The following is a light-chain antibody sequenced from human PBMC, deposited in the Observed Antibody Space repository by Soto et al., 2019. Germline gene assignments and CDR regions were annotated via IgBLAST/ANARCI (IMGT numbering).Light chain of an antibody. CDR3: QSYDNILSGPL. V-gene: IGLV1-40*01. CDR1: GSNVGASYD. Sequence: QSVLTQPPSVSGAPGQTITMSCTGSGSNVGASYDVHWYQVLPGAGPRLLIYKNNNRPSGVPDRFSGSKSGTSASLAITGLRAEDDADYYCQSYDNILSGPLFGGGTKVIVL. J-gene: IGLJ3*02. CDR2: KNN.